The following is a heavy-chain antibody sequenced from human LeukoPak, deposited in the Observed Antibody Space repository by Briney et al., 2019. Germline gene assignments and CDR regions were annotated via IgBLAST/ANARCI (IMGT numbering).Heavy chain of an antibody. J-gene: IGHJ4*02. CDR1: GGSISSGSNY. V-gene: IGHV4-61*02. D-gene: IGHD5-24*01. CDR2: FYTGGST. Sequence: SETLSLTCTGSGGSISSGSNYWSWIRQPAGKGLEWIGRFYTGGSTNYNPSLKSRVTISVDTSKNQFSLKLHSVTAADTAVYYCARGRDGYNFLNRGEYYYFDYWGQGTLVTVSS. CDR3: ARGRDGYNFLNRGEYYYFDY.